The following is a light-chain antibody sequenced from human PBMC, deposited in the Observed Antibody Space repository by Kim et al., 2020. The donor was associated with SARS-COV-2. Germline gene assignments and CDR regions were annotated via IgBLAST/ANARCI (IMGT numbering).Light chain of an antibody. V-gene: IGKV3-20*01. Sequence: SPGERVPLSCRASQSVTYSNLAWYQPQPGQAPRLLIYGASSRATGIPDRFSGSGSGTDFTLTINRLEPEDFAVYYCQQYGSSPRTFGQGTKVDIK. CDR1: QSVTYSN. CDR3: QQYGSSPRT. CDR2: GAS. J-gene: IGKJ1*01.